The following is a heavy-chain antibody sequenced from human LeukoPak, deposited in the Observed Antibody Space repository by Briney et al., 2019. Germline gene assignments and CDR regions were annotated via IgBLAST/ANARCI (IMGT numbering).Heavy chain of an antibody. CDR1: GGSFSGYY. CDR2: INHSGST. CDR3: ARAPVAAAATDYFDY. Sequence: SETLSLTCAVYGGSFSGYYWSWIRQPPWKGLEWIGEINHSGSTNYNPSLKSRVTISVDTSKNQFFLKLSSVTAADTAVYYCARAPVAAAATDYFDYWGQGTLVTVSS. J-gene: IGHJ4*02. V-gene: IGHV4-34*01. D-gene: IGHD6-13*01.